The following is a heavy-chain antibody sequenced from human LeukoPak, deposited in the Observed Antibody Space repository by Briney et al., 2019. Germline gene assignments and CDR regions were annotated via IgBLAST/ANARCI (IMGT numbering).Heavy chain of an antibody. D-gene: IGHD3-10*01. V-gene: IGHV3-23*01. CDR1: GFTFSSYA. Sequence: PGGSLRLSCAASGFTFSSYAMSWVRQAPGKGLEWVSAISGSGGSTYYADSVKGRFTISRDNSKNTLYLQVNSLRAEDTAVYYCARDLSPVVRASPMGYWGQGTLVTVSS. CDR2: ISGSGGST. CDR3: ARDLSPVVRASPMGY. J-gene: IGHJ4*02.